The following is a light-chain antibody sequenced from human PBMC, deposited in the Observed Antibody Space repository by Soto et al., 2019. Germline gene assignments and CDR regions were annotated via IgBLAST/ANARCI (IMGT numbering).Light chain of an antibody. CDR2: QDN. J-gene: IGLJ1*01. CDR1: KLGDKY. Sequence: SYELPQPPSVSVSPGQTASITCSGDKLGDKYAFWYQQKPGQSPVLVIYQDNKRPSGIPERFSGSNSGNTATLTISGTQAMDEADYYCQAWDGKTEVFGTGTKVTVL. V-gene: IGLV3-1*01. CDR3: QAWDGKTEV.